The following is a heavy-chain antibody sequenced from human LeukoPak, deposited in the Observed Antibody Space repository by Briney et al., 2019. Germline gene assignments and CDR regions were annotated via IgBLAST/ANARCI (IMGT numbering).Heavy chain of an antibody. J-gene: IGHJ4*02. CDR1: GGSIDTGGYY. V-gene: IGHV4-31*03. CDR3: AATYYYGSGSISI. CDR2: IYYTGST. Sequence: SETLSLTCIVSGGSIDTGGYYWTWIRHHPGKGLEWIGYIYYTGSTYYNPSLKSRVTISLDTSKNQFSLKLTSVTAADTAVYYCAATYYYGSGSISIWGQGTLVTVSS. D-gene: IGHD3-10*01.